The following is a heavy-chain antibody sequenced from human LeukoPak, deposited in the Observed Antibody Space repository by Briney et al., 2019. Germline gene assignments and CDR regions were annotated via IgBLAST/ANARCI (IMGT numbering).Heavy chain of an antibody. Sequence: PGGSLRLSCAASGFTFSSYGMHWVRQAPGKGLEWVAFIRYDGSNKYYAGSVKGRFTISRDNSKNTLYLQINSLRAEDTAVYYCAKDTAMGFARNEVIDYWGQGTLVTVSS. V-gene: IGHV3-30*02. D-gene: IGHD5-18*01. CDR2: IRYDGSNK. J-gene: IGHJ4*02. CDR3: AKDTAMGFARNEVIDY. CDR1: GFTFSSYG.